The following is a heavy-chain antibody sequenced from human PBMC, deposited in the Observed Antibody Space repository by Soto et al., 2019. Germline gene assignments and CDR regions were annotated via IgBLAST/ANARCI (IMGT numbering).Heavy chain of an antibody. Sequence: QVQLQESGPGLVKPSQTLSLTCTVSGGSISSGGYYWSWIRQHPGKGLEWIGYIYYSGSTYYNPSLKSRVTISVDTSKNQVSLKLSSVTAADTAVYYCARENRGLGYCSGGSCYSSYWYFDLWGRGTLVTVSS. J-gene: IGHJ2*01. CDR1: GGSISSGGYY. V-gene: IGHV4-31*03. CDR2: IYYSGST. D-gene: IGHD2-15*01. CDR3: ARENRGLGYCSGGSCYSSYWYFDL.